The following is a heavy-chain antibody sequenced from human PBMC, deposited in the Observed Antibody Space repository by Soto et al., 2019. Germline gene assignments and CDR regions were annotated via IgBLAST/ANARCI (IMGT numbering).Heavy chain of an antibody. CDR1: GGSISSYY. Sequence: SETLSLTCTVSGGSISSYYWSWIRQPPGKGLEWIGYIYYSGSTYYNPSLKSRVTISVDTSKNQFSLKLSSVTAADTAVYYCARHRYYYYMDVWGKGTTVTVSS. CDR2: IYYSGST. CDR3: ARHRYYYYMDV. J-gene: IGHJ6*03. V-gene: IGHV4-59*04.